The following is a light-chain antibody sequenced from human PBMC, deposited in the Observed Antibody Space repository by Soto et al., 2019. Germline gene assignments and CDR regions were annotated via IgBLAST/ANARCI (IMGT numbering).Light chain of an antibody. V-gene: IGKV3-20*01. CDR1: QSVSSNY. CDR3: QQYGNSPPET. CDR2: GAS. J-gene: IGKJ5*01. Sequence: ETVLTQSPGTLSLSPEKRATLSCRASQSVSSNYLAWYQQKPGQAPRLLIYGASSRATGIPDRFSGSGSGTDFTLTISRLEPEDFAVYYCQQYGNSPPETFGQGTRLEIK.